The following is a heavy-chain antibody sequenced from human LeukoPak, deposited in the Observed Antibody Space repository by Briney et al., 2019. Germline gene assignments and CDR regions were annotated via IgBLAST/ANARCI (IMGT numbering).Heavy chain of an antibody. V-gene: IGHV3-21*01. CDR3: AREGPLTGDAFDI. J-gene: IGHJ3*02. Sequence: GGSLRLSCAASGFTFSSYSVNWVRQAPGKGLEWVSSISSSGNYIEYADSVKGRFTISRDNAKNSLYLQMNSLRAEDTAVYYCAREGPLTGDAFDIWGQGTMVTVSS. D-gene: IGHD7-27*01. CDR2: ISSSGNYI. CDR1: GFTFSSYS.